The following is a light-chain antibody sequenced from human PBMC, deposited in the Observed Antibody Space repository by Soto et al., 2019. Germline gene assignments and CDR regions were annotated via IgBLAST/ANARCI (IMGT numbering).Light chain of an antibody. V-gene: IGLV2-23*01. Sequence: QSVLTQPASVSGSPGQSITISCTGTSSDVGSYNLVSWYQQHPGKAPKLMIYEGSKRPSGVSNRFSGSKSGNTASLTISGLRAEDEADYYCCSYAGSSTVYVFGTGTKVTVL. CDR1: SSDVGSYNL. CDR2: EGS. J-gene: IGLJ1*01. CDR3: CSYAGSSTVYV.